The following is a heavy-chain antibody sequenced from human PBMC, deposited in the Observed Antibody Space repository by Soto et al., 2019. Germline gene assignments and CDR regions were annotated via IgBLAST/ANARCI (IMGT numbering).Heavy chain of an antibody. CDR3: ARDLRGYCSGGSCLPYYYGMDV. CDR2: IIPISGAA. CDR1: GGTFSNYV. V-gene: IGHV1-69*06. Sequence: ASVKVSCKASGGTFSNYVVNWVRQAPGQGLEWMGRIIPISGAANYAQKFQGRVTITADKSTSTSYMELSSLRSEDTAVYYCARDLRGYCSGGSCLPYYYGMDVWGQGTTVTVSS. J-gene: IGHJ6*02. D-gene: IGHD2-15*01.